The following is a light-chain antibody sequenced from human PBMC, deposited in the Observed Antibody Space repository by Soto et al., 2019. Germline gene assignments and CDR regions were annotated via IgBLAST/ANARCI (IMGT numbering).Light chain of an antibody. V-gene: IGKV3-11*01. CDR2: DAS. Sequence: EIVLTQSPATLSLSPGERATLSCRASQSVSSYSAWYQQKPGQSPRLLIYDASNRATGIPVRFSGSGSGTDFTLTISSLEPEDFAIYYCQHRTHWPTTFGQGTKVEIK. CDR3: QHRTHWPTT. J-gene: IGKJ1*01. CDR1: QSVSSY.